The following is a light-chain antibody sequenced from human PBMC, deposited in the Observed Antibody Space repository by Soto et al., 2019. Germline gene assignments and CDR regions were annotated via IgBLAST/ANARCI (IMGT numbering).Light chain of an antibody. V-gene: IGKV1-39*01. CDR2: AAS. Sequence: DIQMTQSPSSLSASVGDRVTITCQASQTIGTYLNWYQQTPGKAPNLLIYAASTFQRGVPSRFSGSGSGTDFTLTISSLQPEDFTTYFCQQSYSAPITFGQGTRLEIK. J-gene: IGKJ5*01. CDR1: QTIGTY. CDR3: QQSYSAPIT.